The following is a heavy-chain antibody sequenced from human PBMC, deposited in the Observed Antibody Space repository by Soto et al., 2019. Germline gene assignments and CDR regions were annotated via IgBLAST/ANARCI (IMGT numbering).Heavy chain of an antibody. D-gene: IGHD1-26*01. Sequence: SETLSLTCDVSSGSITTSVLWTWVRQFPGKGLEWIGEIAHDGHTNYNPSLSGRVIMSVDLSNSQFSLNVASVTAADTAVYFCVGGRDYDYWGQGTLVTVSS. CDR1: SGSITTSVL. V-gene: IGHV4-4*02. CDR3: VGGRDYDY. J-gene: IGHJ4*02. CDR2: IAHDGHT.